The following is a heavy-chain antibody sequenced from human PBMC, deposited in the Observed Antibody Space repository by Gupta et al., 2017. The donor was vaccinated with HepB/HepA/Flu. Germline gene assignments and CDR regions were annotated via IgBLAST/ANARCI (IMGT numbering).Heavy chain of an antibody. D-gene: IGHD3-22*01. Sequence: QVQLVESGGGVVQPGRSLRLSCAASGFTFSSYAMHWVRQAPGKGLEWVAVISYDGSNKYYADSVKGRFTISRDNSKNTLYLQMNSLRAEDTAVYYCARGFYYDSSGYSDYWGQGTLVTVSS. CDR1: GFTFSSYA. V-gene: IGHV3-30-3*01. J-gene: IGHJ4*02. CDR3: ARGFYYDSSGYSDY. CDR2: ISYDGSNK.